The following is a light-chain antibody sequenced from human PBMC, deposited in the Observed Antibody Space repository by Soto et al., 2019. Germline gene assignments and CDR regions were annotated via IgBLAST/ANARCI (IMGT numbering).Light chain of an antibody. Sequence: EIVMTQSLATLSVSPGEGATLSCKASQNVYNNLAWYQQRPGQPPRLLIYDASTRATGIAARFSGSGYGTEFTLTISGLQSEDFAGYFCQQCRNWPLTCGGGTKVEIK. J-gene: IGKJ4*01. CDR3: QQCRNWPLT. CDR1: QNVYNN. V-gene: IGKV3-15*01. CDR2: DAS.